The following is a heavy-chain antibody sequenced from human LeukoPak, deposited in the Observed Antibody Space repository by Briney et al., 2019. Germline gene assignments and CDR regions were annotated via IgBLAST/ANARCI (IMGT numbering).Heavy chain of an antibody. J-gene: IGHJ4*02. D-gene: IGHD6-13*01. CDR3: AKDLHYNNNWYFFFDY. CDR2: TSGSGGNT. V-gene: IGHV3-23*01. CDR1: GFTFSSYA. Sequence: GGSLRLSCAASGFTFSSYAMSWVRQAPGKGLEWVSTTSGSGGNTYYADSLKGRFTISRDNSKNTLHLQMNSLRAEDTAVYYCAKDLHYNNNWYFFFDYWGQGTLVTVSS.